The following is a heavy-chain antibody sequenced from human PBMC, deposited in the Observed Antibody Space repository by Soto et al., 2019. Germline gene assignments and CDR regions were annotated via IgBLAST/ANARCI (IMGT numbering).Heavy chain of an antibody. V-gene: IGHV4-59*01. CDR3: AGSIAAAGTTHTYYYYGMDV. Sequence: QVQLQESGPGLVKPSETLSLTCTVSGGSISSYYWSWIRQPPGKGLEWIGYIYYSGSPNYNPSLNSRVTISVDTSKNQFSLKLSSVTAADTAVYYCAGSIAAAGTTHTYYYYGMDVWGQGTTVTVSS. CDR1: GGSISSYY. CDR2: IYYSGSP. J-gene: IGHJ6*02. D-gene: IGHD6-13*01.